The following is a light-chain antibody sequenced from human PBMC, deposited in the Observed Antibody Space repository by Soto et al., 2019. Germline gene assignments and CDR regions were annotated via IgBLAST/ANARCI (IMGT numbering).Light chain of an antibody. V-gene: IGLV2-8*01. CDR2: EVS. J-gene: IGLJ1*01. CDR3: SSYAGNNIVDV. CDR1: SNDVGGYNF. Sequence: QSVLAQPPSASGSPGQSVTISCAGTSNDVGGYNFVSWYQQHPGKAPKLMIFEVSKRPSGVPDRFSGSKSGNTASLTVSGLQAEDEADYYCSSYAGNNIVDVFGTGTQLTVL.